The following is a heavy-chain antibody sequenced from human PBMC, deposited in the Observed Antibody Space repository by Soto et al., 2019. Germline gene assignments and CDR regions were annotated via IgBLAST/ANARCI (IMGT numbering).Heavy chain of an antibody. D-gene: IGHD3-10*02. CDR1: GFTFSSYG. J-gene: IGHJ4*02. Sequence: PGGSLRLSCAASGFTFSSYGMHWVRQAPGKGLEWVAVIPYDGSNKYYADSVKGRFTISRDNSKNTLYLQMNSLRAEDTAVYYCAKGDVGHYIDYWGQGTLVTVSS. CDR2: IPYDGSNK. V-gene: IGHV3-30*18. CDR3: AKGDVGHYIDY.